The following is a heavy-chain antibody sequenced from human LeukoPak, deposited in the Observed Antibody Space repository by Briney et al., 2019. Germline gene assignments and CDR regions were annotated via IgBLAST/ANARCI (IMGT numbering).Heavy chain of an antibody. Sequence: GGSLRLSCAASGFTVSSNYMSWVRQAPGKGLEWVSVIYSGGSTYYADSVKGRFTISRDNSKNTLYLQMNSLRAEDTAVYYCARDLLGCSGGSCLGAVWGQGTMVTVSS. CDR1: GFTVSSNY. V-gene: IGHV3-53*01. CDR3: ARDLLGCSGGSCLGAV. J-gene: IGHJ3*01. D-gene: IGHD2-15*01. CDR2: IYSGGST.